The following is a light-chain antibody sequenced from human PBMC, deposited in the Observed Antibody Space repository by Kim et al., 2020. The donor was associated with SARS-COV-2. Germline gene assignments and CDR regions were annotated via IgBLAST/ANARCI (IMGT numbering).Light chain of an antibody. CDR1: SSIVGGYNY. Sequence: QSALTQPASVSGSPGQSITISCTGTSSIVGGYNYVSWYQQHPGKAPKLMIYDVGTRPSGVSDRFSGSKSGNTASLTISGLQTEDEADYYCSSYTTTTTRVFGGGTQLTVL. V-gene: IGLV2-14*03. CDR3: SSYTTTTTRV. J-gene: IGLJ3*02. CDR2: DVG.